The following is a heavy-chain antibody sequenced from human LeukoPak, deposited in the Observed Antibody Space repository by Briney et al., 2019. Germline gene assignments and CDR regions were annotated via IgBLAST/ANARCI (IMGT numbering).Heavy chain of an antibody. Sequence: SETLSLTCTVSGGSISSYYWSWIRQPAGKGLEWIGRIYTSGSTNYNPSLKSRVTMSVDTSKNQFSLKLSSVTAADTAVYYCARETEDTAMERQNWFDPWGQGTLVTVSS. D-gene: IGHD5-18*01. V-gene: IGHV4-4*07. CDR1: GGSISSYY. CDR3: ARETEDTAMERQNWFDP. CDR2: IYTSGST. J-gene: IGHJ5*02.